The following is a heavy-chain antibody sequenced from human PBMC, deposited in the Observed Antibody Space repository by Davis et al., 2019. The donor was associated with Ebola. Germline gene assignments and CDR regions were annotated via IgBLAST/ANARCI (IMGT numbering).Heavy chain of an antibody. Sequence: SETLSLTCTVSGGSISGFYWSWIRQPPGKGLEWIGYIYYSGSTNYNPSLKRRVTISVDTSKNQFSLKLNSVTAADTAVYYCARGSQWLGPDYWGQGTLVTVSS. CDR3: ARGSQWLGPDY. D-gene: IGHD6-19*01. J-gene: IGHJ4*02. CDR1: GGSISGFY. V-gene: IGHV4-59*01. CDR2: IYYSGST.